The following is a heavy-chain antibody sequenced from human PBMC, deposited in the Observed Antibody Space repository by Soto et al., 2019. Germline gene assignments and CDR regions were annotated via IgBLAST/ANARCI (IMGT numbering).Heavy chain of an antibody. CDR1: GYTFTRYG. CDR3: TREAGWQRMVPYD. CDR2: ISAFNGDT. D-gene: IGHD6-25*01. Sequence: QVQLVQSGSEVKKPGASVNVSCKAFGYTFTRYGFSWVRQVPGQGIGWLGWISAFNGDTQYAQTMKGRLTVTTDTSTTTVHMQLRSLTPADTAVYYCTREAGWQRMVPYDWGQGTLVSVS. J-gene: IGHJ4*02. V-gene: IGHV1-18*04.